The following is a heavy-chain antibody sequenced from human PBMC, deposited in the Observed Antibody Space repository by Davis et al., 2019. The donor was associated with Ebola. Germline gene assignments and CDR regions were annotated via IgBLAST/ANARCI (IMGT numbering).Heavy chain of an antibody. Sequence: SVKVSCKASGGTFSSYAISWVRQAPGQGLEWMGGIIPIFGTANYAQKFQGRVTITADESTSTAYMELSSLRSENTAVYYCARERNVLRFLEWFNFDYWGQGTLVTVSS. CDR3: ARERNVLRFLEWFNFDY. CDR1: GGTFSSYA. D-gene: IGHD3-3*01. CDR2: IIPIFGTA. J-gene: IGHJ4*02. V-gene: IGHV1-69*13.